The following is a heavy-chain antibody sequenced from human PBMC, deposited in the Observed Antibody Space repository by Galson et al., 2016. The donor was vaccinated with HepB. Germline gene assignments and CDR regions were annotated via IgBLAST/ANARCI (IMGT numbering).Heavy chain of an antibody. CDR2: ISGSGGST. J-gene: IGHJ4*02. V-gene: IGHV3-23*01. CDR1: GFSFNNYA. CDR3: AKEDSMIVVEGFDY. D-gene: IGHD3-22*01. Sequence: SLRLSCAASGFSFNNYAMSWVRQAPGKGLEWVSGISGSGGSTYSADSVKGRFTISRDNSKNTLYLQMNSLRAEDTAVYYCAKEDSMIVVEGFDYWGQGTLVTVSS.